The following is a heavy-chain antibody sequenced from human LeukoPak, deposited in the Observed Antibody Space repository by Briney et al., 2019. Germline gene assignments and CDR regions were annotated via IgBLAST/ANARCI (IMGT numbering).Heavy chain of an antibody. D-gene: IGHD3-9*01. CDR3: ARHLPYDILTGYYRGAFDI. V-gene: IGHV4-4*09. CDR1: GGSISSYY. Sequence: SETLSLTCTVSGGSISSYYWSWIRQPPGKGPEWIGDIYTSGSTNYNPSLKSRVTISVDTSKNQFSLKLSSVTAADTAVYYCARHLPYDILTGYYRGAFDIWGQGTMVTVSS. J-gene: IGHJ3*02. CDR2: IYTSGST.